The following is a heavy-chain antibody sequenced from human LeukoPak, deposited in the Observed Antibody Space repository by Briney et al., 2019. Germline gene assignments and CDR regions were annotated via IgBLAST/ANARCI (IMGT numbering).Heavy chain of an antibody. CDR3: ARSSHYYYGSGPLHAYYFDY. J-gene: IGHJ4*02. D-gene: IGHD3-10*01. Sequence: GESLKISCKGPGYSFTSYWIGWVRQMPGKGLEWMGIIYLGDSDTRNSPSFQGQVTISADKSISTAYLQWSSLKASDTAMYYCARSSHYYYGSGPLHAYYFDYWGQGTLVTVSS. CDR2: IYLGDSDT. V-gene: IGHV5-51*01. CDR1: GYSFTSYW.